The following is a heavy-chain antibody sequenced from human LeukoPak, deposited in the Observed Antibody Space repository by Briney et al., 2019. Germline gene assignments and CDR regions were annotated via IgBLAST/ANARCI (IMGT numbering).Heavy chain of an antibody. V-gene: IGHV4-4*07. Sequence: SETLSLTCTVSGGSISSYYWSWIRQPPGKGLEWIGRIYTSGSTNYNPSLRSRVTMSVDTSKDQFSLKLSSVTAADTAVYYCARERGYIAAAGTGGWFDPWGQGTLVTVSS. CDR1: GGSISSYY. CDR3: ARERGYIAAAGTGGWFDP. D-gene: IGHD6-13*01. CDR2: IYTSGST. J-gene: IGHJ5*02.